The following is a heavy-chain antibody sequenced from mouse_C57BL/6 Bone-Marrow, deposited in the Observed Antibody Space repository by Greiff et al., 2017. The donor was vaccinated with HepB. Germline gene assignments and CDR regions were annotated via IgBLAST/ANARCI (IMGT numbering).Heavy chain of an antibody. V-gene: IGHV1-55*01. D-gene: IGHD2-1*01. CDR2: IYPGSGST. Sequence: QVQLQQPGAELVKPGASVKMSCKASGYTFTSYWITWVKQRPGQGLEWIGDIYPGSGSTNYNEKFKSKATLTVDTSSSTAYMQLSSLTSEDSAVYYCARGGVYYGNSALFAYWGQGTLGTVSA. CDR3: ARGGVYYGNSALFAY. J-gene: IGHJ3*01. CDR1: GYTFTSYW.